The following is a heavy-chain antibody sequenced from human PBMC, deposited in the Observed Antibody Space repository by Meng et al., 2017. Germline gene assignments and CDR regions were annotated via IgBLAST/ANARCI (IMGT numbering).Heavy chain of an antibody. CDR2: IKQDGSEK. Sequence: GESLKISCAASGFTFSIYWMSWVRQAPGKGLEWVANIKQDGSEKYYVDSVKGRFTISRDNAKNSLYLQMNSLRAEDTAVYYCARPCHYYDSSGYYYGYWGQGTLVTVSS. CDR3: ARPCHYYDSSGYYYGY. V-gene: IGHV3-7*01. CDR1: GFTFSIYW. D-gene: IGHD3-22*01. J-gene: IGHJ4*02.